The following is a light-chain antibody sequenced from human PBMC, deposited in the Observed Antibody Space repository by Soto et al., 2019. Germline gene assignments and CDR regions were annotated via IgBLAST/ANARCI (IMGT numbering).Light chain of an antibody. CDR2: GAS. Sequence: EIVMTQSPATLSVSPGERATLSCRASQSVSSNLAWYQQKPGQAPRLLIYGASTRATGIPARFSGSGSGTEFTLTISSLQSEDFAVYYCQQYNNSPVTFGQGTKVDI. CDR1: QSVSSN. J-gene: IGKJ1*01. V-gene: IGKV3-15*01. CDR3: QQYNNSPVT.